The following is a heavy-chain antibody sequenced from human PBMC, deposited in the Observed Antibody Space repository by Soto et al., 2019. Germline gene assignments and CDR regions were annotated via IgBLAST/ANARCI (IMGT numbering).Heavy chain of an antibody. Sequence: QVQLQESGPGLVKPSQTLSLTCTVSGGSISSGGYYWSWIRQHPGKGLEWIGYIYYSGSTYYNPSLKSRVTISVDTSKNQFALKLSSVTAADTAVYYWARVWYSSSWYYFDYWGQGTLVTVSS. CDR3: ARVWYSSSWYYFDY. V-gene: IGHV4-31*03. J-gene: IGHJ4*02. CDR2: IYYSGST. CDR1: GGSISSGGYY. D-gene: IGHD6-13*01.